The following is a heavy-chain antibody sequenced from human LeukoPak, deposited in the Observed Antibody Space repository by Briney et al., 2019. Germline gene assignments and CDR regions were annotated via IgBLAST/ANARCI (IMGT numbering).Heavy chain of an antibody. CDR3: ARGQKYTYGYTVTELGSRYFDY. Sequence: SETLSLTCTVSGGSISSYYWNWIRQPPGKGLEYIGYIFYSGRTNYNPSLKSRVTISVDTSKSWFSLRLTSVTAADTAVYYCARGQKYTYGYTVTELGSRYFDYWGQGTLVTVSS. CDR1: GGSISSYY. V-gene: IGHV4-59*01. CDR2: IFYSGRT. J-gene: IGHJ4*02. D-gene: IGHD5-18*01.